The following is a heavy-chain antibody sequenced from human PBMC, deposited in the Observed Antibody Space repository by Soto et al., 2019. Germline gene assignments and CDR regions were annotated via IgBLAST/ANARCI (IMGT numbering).Heavy chain of an antibody. Sequence: QVQLQESGPGFVKPSETLSLTCTVSGRSISNHYWSWIRQPPGKGLEWIGYIYYNGNTNYNPSLKSRVTMSVDTSKNQFSLKLSSVTAADTAVYYCARSNWYSEYWGQGTLVTVSS. CDR2: IYYNGNT. CDR3: ARSNWYSEY. D-gene: IGHD7-27*01. V-gene: IGHV4-59*11. CDR1: GRSISNHY. J-gene: IGHJ4*02.